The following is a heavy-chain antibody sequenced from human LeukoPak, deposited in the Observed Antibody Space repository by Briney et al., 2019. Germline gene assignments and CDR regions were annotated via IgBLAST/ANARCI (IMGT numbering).Heavy chain of an antibody. J-gene: IGHJ5*02. D-gene: IGHD3-3*01. Sequence: PGGSLRLSCAASGFTFSSYSMDWVRQAPGKGLEWVSSISSSSSYIYYADSVKGRCTISRDNAKNSLYLQMNSLRAEDTAVYYCARHWREDYDFWSGYFNWFDPWGQGTLVTVSS. CDR2: ISSSSSYI. CDR3: ARHWREDYDFWSGYFNWFDP. CDR1: GFTFSSYS. V-gene: IGHV3-21*01.